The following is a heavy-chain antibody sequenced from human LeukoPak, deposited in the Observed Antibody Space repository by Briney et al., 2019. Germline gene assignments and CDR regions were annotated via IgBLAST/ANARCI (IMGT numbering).Heavy chain of an antibody. D-gene: IGHD4-17*01. Sequence: SETLSLTCTVSGGSISSSSYYWGWIRQPPGKGLEWIGSIYYSGSTYYNPSLKSRVIISVDTSKNQFSLKLSSVTAADTAVYYCARSQAYGIFDYWGQGTLVTVSS. CDR1: GGSISSSSYY. J-gene: IGHJ4*02. CDR2: IYYSGST. CDR3: ARSQAYGIFDY. V-gene: IGHV4-39*01.